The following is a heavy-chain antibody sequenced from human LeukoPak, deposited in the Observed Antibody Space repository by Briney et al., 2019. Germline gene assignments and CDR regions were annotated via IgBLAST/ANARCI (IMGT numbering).Heavy chain of an antibody. J-gene: IGHJ6*03. D-gene: IGHD2-15*01. Sequence: GGSLRLSCTASGFPFSSYAMNWVRQAPGKGLEWVSTISGSGGSTYYADSVKGRFTISRDNSKNTLYLQMNSLRAEDTAVYYCAKRCGGSCYYYYMDVWGKGTTVTVSS. V-gene: IGHV3-23*01. CDR2: ISGSGGST. CDR1: GFPFSSYA. CDR3: AKRCGGSCYYYYMDV.